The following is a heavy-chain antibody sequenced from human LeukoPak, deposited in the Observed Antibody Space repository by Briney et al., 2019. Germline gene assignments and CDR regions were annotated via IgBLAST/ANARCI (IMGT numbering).Heavy chain of an antibody. CDR1: GFTLSDHY. V-gene: IGHV3-72*01. CDR3: ARKDGDFALDY. D-gene: IGHD4-17*01. J-gene: IGHJ4*02. CDR2: SRNKADSYTT. Sequence: GGSLRLSCAASGFTLSDHYMDWVRQAPGKGLEWVGRSRNKADSYTTVYAASVNGRFSISRDDSKSSLYLQMNSLRAEDTAVYYCARKDGDFALDYWGQGTLVTVSS.